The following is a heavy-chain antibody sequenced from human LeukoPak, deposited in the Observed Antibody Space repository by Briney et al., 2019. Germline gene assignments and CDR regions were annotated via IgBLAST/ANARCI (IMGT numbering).Heavy chain of an antibody. Sequence: GGSLRLSCAAYGFTLSSHSMNWVRQAPGKGLEWVSSISSSSSYIHSADSVKGRYTISRDNAKNSLYLQMNSLRAEDTAVYYCARGQQSGSYFYYGLDVWGQGTTVTVSS. V-gene: IGHV3-21*01. CDR2: ISSSSSYI. CDR1: GFTLSSHS. J-gene: IGHJ6*02. D-gene: IGHD1-26*01. CDR3: ARGQQSGSYFYYGLDV.